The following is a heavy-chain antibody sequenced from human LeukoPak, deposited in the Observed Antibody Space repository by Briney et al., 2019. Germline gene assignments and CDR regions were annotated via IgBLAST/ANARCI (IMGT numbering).Heavy chain of an antibody. V-gene: IGHV3-53*01. J-gene: IGHJ4*02. D-gene: IGHD3-22*01. CDR2: IYSGGST. CDR1: GFTVSSNY. Sequence: GGSLRLSCAASGFTVSSNYMSWVRQAPGKGLEWVSVIYSGGSTYYADSVKGRFTISRDNSKNTLYLQMNSLRAEDTAVYYCARETYYYDSSGHYDYWGQGTLVTVSS. CDR3: ARETYYYDSSGHYDY.